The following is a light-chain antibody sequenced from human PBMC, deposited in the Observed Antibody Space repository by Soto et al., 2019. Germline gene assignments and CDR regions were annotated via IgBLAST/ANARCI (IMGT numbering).Light chain of an antibody. Sequence: DRLMTPSPDFLSVSLDERATINCESSQSVLYSSNNQNCLAWYQQKPGQPPKLLIYWASTRESGVPDRFSGSGSVTDFTLTISSLQAEDVAVYYCQQYCATPWTFGQGTKVDIK. CDR2: WAS. CDR1: QSVLYSSNNQNC. V-gene: IGKV4-1*01. CDR3: QQYCATPWT. J-gene: IGKJ1*01.